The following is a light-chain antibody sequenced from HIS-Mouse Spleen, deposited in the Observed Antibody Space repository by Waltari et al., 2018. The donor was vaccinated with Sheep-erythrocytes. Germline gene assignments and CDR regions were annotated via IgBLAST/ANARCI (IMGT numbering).Light chain of an antibody. CDR1: KLGDKY. Sequence: SYELTQPPSVSVPPGQTASITCPGDKLGDKYACWYQQKPGQSPVLVIYQDSKRPSGIPERFSGSNSGNTATLTISGTQAMDEADYYCQAWDSSTAVVFGGGTKLTVL. J-gene: IGLJ2*01. CDR3: QAWDSSTAVV. CDR2: QDS. V-gene: IGLV3-1*01.